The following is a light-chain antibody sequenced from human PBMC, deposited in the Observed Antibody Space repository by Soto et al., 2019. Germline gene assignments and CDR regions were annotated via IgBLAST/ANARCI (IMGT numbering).Light chain of an antibody. J-gene: IGLJ3*02. CDR2: GNS. CDR3: RSYDSSRSGWV. Sequence: QSVLTQPPSVSGSPGQWVTISCTETSSNIGAAYYVPWYQQHPGTAPKLLIYGNSNRASGVPNSFSGSKTGTSASPTITGLEAEDEADYYCRSYDSSRSGWVFGGGTKLTVL. V-gene: IGLV1-40*01. CDR1: SSNIGAAYY.